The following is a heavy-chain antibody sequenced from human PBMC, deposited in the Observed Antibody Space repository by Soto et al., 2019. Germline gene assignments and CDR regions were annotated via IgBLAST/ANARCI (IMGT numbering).Heavy chain of an antibody. CDR3: ARVSVGGYDFGY. J-gene: IGHJ4*02. D-gene: IGHD5-12*01. CDR1: GFTFSSYW. CDR2: INSDGSIT. Sequence: EVQLVESGGGLVQPGGSLRLSCAASGFTFSSYWMHWVRQAPGKGLVWVSRINSDGSITSYADSVKGRFPISRDNAKNTRYLQLNRLRAEDTAVYYCARVSVGGYDFGYWGQGTLVTVSS. V-gene: IGHV3-74*01.